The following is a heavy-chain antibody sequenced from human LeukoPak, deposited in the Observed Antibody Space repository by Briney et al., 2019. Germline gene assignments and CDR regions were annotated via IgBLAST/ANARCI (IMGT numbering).Heavy chain of an antibody. Sequence: SETLFLTCTVSGGSISSGGYYWSWIRQHPGKGLEWIGYIYYSGSTYYNPSLKSRVTISVDTSKNQFSLKLSSVTAADTAVYYCSRVSSSGWYEGWGQGTLVTVSS. CDR1: GGSISSGGYY. V-gene: IGHV4-31*03. J-gene: IGHJ4*02. D-gene: IGHD6-19*01. CDR2: IYYSGST. CDR3: SRVSSSGWYEG.